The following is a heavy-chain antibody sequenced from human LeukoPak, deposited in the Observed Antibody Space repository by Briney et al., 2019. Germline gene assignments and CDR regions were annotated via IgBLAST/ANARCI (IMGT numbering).Heavy chain of an antibody. CDR3: TREYDSSGYSVNPGPWYFDL. Sequence: SETLSLTCTVSGGPISSFYWSWIRQPPGKGREWVGDIYYSGIANYNPSLKSRITISVDTSKNQISLTLGHLTRAHPDMYYCTREYDSSGYSVNPGPWYFDLGGRGTLVTVSS. CDR1: GGPISSFY. J-gene: IGHJ2*01. CDR2: IYYSGIA. D-gene: IGHD3-22*01. V-gene: IGHV4-59*12.